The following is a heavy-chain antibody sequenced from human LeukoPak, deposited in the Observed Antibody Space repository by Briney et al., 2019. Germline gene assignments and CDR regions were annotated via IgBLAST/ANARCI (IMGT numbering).Heavy chain of an antibody. V-gene: IGHV3-11*06. CDR1: GFTFSDYY. J-gene: IGHJ6*04. CDR3: ARDPGPRQVTTYYYGMGV. CDR2: ISSSSSYT. Sequence: GGSLRLSCAASGFTFSDYYMSWIRQAPGKGLEWVSYISSSSSYTNYADSVKGRFTISRDNAKNSLYLQMNSLRAEDTAVYYCARDPGPRQVTTYYYGMGVWGKGTTVTVSS. D-gene: IGHD4-17*01.